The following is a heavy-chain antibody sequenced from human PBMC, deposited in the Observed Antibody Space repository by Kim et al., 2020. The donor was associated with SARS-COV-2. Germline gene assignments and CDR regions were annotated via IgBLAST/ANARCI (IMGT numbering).Heavy chain of an antibody. CDR3: GKDLVPGGLDV. V-gene: IGHV3-9*01. D-gene: IGHD2-8*02. CDR1: GFTFNRYA. Sequence: GGSLRLSCIVSGFTFNRYAMHWVRQAPGKGLEWVGGFSLESNRIDYADSVKGRFTISRDFAKNSLYLQMNSLRVDDTALYYCGKDLVPGGLDVWGQGTTVTVSS. J-gene: IGHJ6*02. CDR2: FSLESNRI.